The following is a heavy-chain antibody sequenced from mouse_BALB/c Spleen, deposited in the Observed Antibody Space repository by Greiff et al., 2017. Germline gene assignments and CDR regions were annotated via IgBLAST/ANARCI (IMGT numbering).Heavy chain of an antibody. J-gene: IGHJ4*01. D-gene: IGHD2-3*01. CDR3: AREGDDGYYDAMDY. CDR2: ISSGSSTI. Sequence: EVHLVESGGGLVQPGGSRKLSCAASGFTFSSFGMHWVRQAPEKGLEWVAYISSGSSTIYYADTVKGRFTISRDNPKNTLFLQMTSLRSEDTAMYYCAREGDDGYYDAMDYWGQGTSVTVSS. CDR1: GFTFSSFG. V-gene: IGHV5-17*02.